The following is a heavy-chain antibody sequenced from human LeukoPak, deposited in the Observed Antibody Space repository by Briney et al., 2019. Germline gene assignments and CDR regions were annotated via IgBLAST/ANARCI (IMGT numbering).Heavy chain of an antibody. CDR1: GFTFSSYW. D-gene: IGHD2-2*01. Sequence: PGGSLRLSCAASGFTFSSYWMSWVRQPPGKGLEWIGEINHSGSTNYNPSLKSRVTISVDTSKNQFSLKLSSVTAADTAVYYCARGHPYYCSSTSCSPYYFDYWGQGTLVTVSS. V-gene: IGHV4-34*01. CDR2: INHSGST. J-gene: IGHJ4*02. CDR3: ARGHPYYCSSTSCSPYYFDY.